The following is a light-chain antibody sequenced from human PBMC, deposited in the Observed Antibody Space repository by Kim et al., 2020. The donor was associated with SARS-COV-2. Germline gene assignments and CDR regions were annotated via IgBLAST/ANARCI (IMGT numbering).Light chain of an antibody. CDR1: QGISSY. CDR2: AAS. Sequence: DIQLTQSPSFLSASVGDRVTITCRASQGISSYLAWYQQKPGKAPKLLIYAASTLQSGVPSRFSGSGSGTEFTLIISSLQPEDFATYYCQQLNSYPALFGGGTKVDIK. V-gene: IGKV1-9*01. J-gene: IGKJ4*01. CDR3: QQLNSYPAL.